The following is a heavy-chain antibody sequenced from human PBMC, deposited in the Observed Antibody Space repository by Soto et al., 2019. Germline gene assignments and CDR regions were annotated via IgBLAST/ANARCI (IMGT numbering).Heavy chain of an antibody. Sequence: GGSLRLSCAASGFIFNSYAMHWVRQAPGKGLEWVAVIWYDGSDKYYEDSVKGRFTISRDNPKNTVSLQMNSLRVDDTAVYYCARDLGDFWSGYWFDPWGQGTLVTVSS. CDR1: GFIFNSYA. J-gene: IGHJ5*02. D-gene: IGHD3-3*01. CDR2: IWYDGSDK. CDR3: ARDLGDFWSGYWFDP. V-gene: IGHV3-33*01.